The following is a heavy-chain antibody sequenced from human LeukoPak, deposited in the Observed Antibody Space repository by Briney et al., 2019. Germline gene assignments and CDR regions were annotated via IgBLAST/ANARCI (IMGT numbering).Heavy chain of an antibody. D-gene: IGHD4-17*01. CDR2: INPNSGGT. J-gene: IGHJ4*02. Sequence: ASVKVSCKASGYTFTGYYMHWVRQAPGQGLEWMGWINPNSGGTNYAQKFQGRVTMTRDTSISTAYMELSRLRSDDTAVYYCAILHDYGDYPTELWDYWGQGTLVTVSS. V-gene: IGHV1-2*02. CDR3: AILHDYGDYPTELWDY. CDR1: GYTFTGYY.